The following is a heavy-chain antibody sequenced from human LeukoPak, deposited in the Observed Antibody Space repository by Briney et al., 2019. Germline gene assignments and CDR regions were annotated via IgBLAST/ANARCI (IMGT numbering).Heavy chain of an antibody. J-gene: IGHJ6*02. Sequence: TGGSLRLSCAAPGFTFSDYWMSWVRQAPGKGPGWGANIKQDGSDKYYVDSVKGRFTISRDNAKNALYLQMNSLRAEDTAVYYCARGEFAWIQGSYGMDVWGQGTTVTVSS. D-gene: IGHD5-18*01. CDR3: ARGEFAWIQGSYGMDV. CDR1: GFTFSDYW. CDR2: IKQDGSDK. V-gene: IGHV3-7*01.